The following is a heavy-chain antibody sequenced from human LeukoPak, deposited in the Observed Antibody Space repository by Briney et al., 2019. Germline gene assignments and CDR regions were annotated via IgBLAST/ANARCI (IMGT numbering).Heavy chain of an antibody. Sequence: PSGTLSLTCAVSGGSISSSNWWSWVRQPPGKGLEWIGEINHSGSTNYNPSLKSRVTISVDTSKNQFSLKLSSVTAADTAVYYCARGGPPNDCSSTSCRRKNYYYYMDVWGKGTTVTVSS. V-gene: IGHV4-4*02. CDR3: ARGGPPNDCSSTSCRRKNYYYYMDV. D-gene: IGHD2-2*01. CDR1: GGSISSSNW. CDR2: INHSGST. J-gene: IGHJ6*03.